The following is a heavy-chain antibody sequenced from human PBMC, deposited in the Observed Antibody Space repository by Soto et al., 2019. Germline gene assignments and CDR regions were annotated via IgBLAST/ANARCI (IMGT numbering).Heavy chain of an antibody. V-gene: IGHV4-34*01. CDR3: ARVDDY. Sequence: QVQLPLWGAGLLKPSETLSLTCAVYGGSFSGYYWSWIRQPPGKGLEWIGEINHRGNTKYNPSLESRVTISVDTSKNQFSLKLSSVTAADTAVYYGARVDDYWGQGTLVTVSS. CDR1: GGSFSGYY. CDR2: INHRGNT. J-gene: IGHJ4*02.